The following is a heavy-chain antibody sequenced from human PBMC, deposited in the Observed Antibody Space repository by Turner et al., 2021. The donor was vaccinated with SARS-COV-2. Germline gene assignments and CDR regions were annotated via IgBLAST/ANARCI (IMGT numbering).Heavy chain of an antibody. CDR1: GFTVSSNY. Sequence: EVQLVESGGGLVQPGGSLRLSCAAPGFTVSSNYMNWVRQAPGKGLGWVSVIYSGGSTYYADSVKGRFTISRDNSKNTLYLQMNSLRAEDTALYYCARDLGGTSSLGGYFDYWGQGTLVTVSS. CDR3: ARDLGGTSSLGGYFDY. D-gene: IGHD2-2*01. V-gene: IGHV3-66*02. J-gene: IGHJ4*02. CDR2: IYSGGST.